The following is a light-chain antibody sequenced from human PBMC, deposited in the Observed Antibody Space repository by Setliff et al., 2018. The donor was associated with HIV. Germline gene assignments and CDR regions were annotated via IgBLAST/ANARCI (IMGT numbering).Light chain of an antibody. CDR1: SSDVGGYNY. CDR3: SSYAGTNNWGV. Sequence: LAQPPSASGSPGQSVTISCTGTSSDVGGYNYVSWYQQHPGKAPKLMIYEVSKRPSGVPDRFSGSKSGNTASLTVSGLQAEDEADYYCSSYAGTNNWGVFGTGTKVTVL. V-gene: IGLV2-8*01. CDR2: EVS. J-gene: IGLJ1*01.